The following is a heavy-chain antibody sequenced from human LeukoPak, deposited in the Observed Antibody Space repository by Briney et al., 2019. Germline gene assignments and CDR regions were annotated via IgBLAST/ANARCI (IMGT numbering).Heavy chain of an antibody. J-gene: IGHJ3*02. Sequence: GGSLRLSCAASGFTFNNYAMNWVRQAPGKGLVCVSRINTDGSSTSYADSVKGRFTISRDNAKNTLYLQMNSLRAEDTAVYFCTRVGYCATTSCRTAFDIWGQGTMVTVSS. CDR3: TRVGYCATTSCRTAFDI. D-gene: IGHD2-2*01. CDR2: INTDGSST. V-gene: IGHV3-74*01. CDR1: GFTFNNYA.